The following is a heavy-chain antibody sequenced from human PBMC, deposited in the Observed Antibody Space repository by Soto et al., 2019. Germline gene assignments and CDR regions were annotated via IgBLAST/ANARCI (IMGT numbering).Heavy chain of an antibody. V-gene: IGHV1-3*01. CDR2: INAGNGNT. D-gene: IGHD2-15*01. Sequence: GASVKVSCKASGYTFTSYAMHWVRQAPGQRLEWMGWINAGNGNTKYSQKFQGRVTITRDTSASTAYMELSSLRSEVTAVYYCARGGSGGSCCYFDYWGQGTLVTVSS. CDR1: GYTFTSYA. CDR3: ARGGSGGSCCYFDY. J-gene: IGHJ4*02.